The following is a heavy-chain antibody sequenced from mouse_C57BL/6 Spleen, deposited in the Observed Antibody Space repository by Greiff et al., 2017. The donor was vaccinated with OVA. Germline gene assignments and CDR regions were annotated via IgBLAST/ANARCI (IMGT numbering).Heavy chain of an antibody. CDR1: GYAFTNYL. CDR3: ARGSSGPLGLDY. Sequence: LVESGAELVRPGTSVKVSCKASGYAFTNYLIEWVKQRPGQGLEWIGVINPGSGGTNYNEKFKGKATLTADKSSSTAYMQLSSLTSEDSAVYFCARGSSGPLGLDYWGQGTSVTVSS. CDR2: INPGSGGT. J-gene: IGHJ4*01. D-gene: IGHD3-2*02. V-gene: IGHV1-54*01.